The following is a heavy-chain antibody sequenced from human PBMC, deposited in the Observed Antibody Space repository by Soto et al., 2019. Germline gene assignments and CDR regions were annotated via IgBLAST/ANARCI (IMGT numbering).Heavy chain of an antibody. CDR2: ISYSGKS. V-gene: IGHV4-31*03. CDR3: AASPNADFFDY. CDR1: GGSISSGAYY. J-gene: IGHJ4*02. Sequence: QVQLQESGPGLVTPSQSLSLTCTVSGGSISSGAYYWRWIRQQPGRGLEWIGHISYSGKSDYNPSLESRVAISLDTPRNQFSLKLSSVTAADTAVYYCAASPNADFFDYWGPGALVTVSA.